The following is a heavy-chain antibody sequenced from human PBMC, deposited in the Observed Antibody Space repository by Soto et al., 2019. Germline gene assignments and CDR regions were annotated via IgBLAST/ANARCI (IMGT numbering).Heavy chain of an antibody. CDR1: GSTFSSYT. Sequence: QVHLVQSGAEVKKPGSSVKVSCQASGSTFSSYTVSWVRQAPGQGLEWMGRIIPVLGVTKYAPKFNGRVTITADKSKTTAYMELRCLRSGDTAVYYCARRRYCGADCDSKYYYGMDVWGQGTTVTVSS. V-gene: IGHV1-69*02. D-gene: IGHD2-21*02. CDR3: ARRRYCGADCDSKYYYGMDV. CDR2: IIPVLGVT. J-gene: IGHJ6*02.